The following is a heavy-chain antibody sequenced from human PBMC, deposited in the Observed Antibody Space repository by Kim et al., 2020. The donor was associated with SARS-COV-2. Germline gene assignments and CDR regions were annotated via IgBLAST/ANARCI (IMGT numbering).Heavy chain of an antibody. Sequence: GGSLRLSCAASGFTFSDYYMSWIRQAPGKGLEWVSYISSSGSTIYYADSVKGRFTISRDNAKNSLYLQMNSLRAEDTAVYYCVRYHRYFDWLLSNHFDYWGQGTLVTVSS. CDR1: GFTFSDYY. D-gene: IGHD3-9*01. V-gene: IGHV3-11*01. CDR2: ISSSGSTI. J-gene: IGHJ4*02. CDR3: VRYHRYFDWLLSNHFDY.